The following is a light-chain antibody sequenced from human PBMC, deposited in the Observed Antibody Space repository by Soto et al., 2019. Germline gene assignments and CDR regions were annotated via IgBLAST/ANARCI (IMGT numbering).Light chain of an antibody. V-gene: IGLV1-44*01. J-gene: IGLJ2*01. Sequence: QSVLTQPPSASGTPGQRVTISCSGSNSNIGSNTVNWYQQLPGTAPKLLIYSNNQRPSGVPDRFSGYKSGTSASLAISGLQSEDEADYYCAAWDHSLNGPVFGGGTKLTVL. CDR2: SNN. CDR3: AAWDHSLNGPV. CDR1: NSNIGSNT.